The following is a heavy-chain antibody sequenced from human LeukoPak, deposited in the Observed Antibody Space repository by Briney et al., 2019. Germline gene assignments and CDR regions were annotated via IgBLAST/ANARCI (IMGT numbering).Heavy chain of an antibody. CDR1: GGSISSSSYY. D-gene: IGHD4-23*01. CDR2: IYSSGTT. CDR3: ARNGWAWDGGKPYYFDY. Sequence: SETLSLTCTVSGGSISSSSYYWGWIRQPPGKGLEWIGHIYSSGTTNYNPSLKSRLTASVDTSKNQFSLNLTSVTAADTAVYYCARNGWAWDGGKPYYFDYWGQGALVTVSS. J-gene: IGHJ4*02. V-gene: IGHV4-61*05.